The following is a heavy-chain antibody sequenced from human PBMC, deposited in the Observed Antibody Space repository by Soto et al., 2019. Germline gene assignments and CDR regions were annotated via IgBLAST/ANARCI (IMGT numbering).Heavy chain of an antibody. J-gene: IGHJ4*02. CDR2: IDSDGSST. V-gene: IGHV3-74*01. CDR3: TREVSAVFDY. Sequence: EAQLVESGGGLVQPGGSLRLSCTASGLTFSNYWVHWVRQTPGKGLVWVSRIDSDGSSTSYADSVKGRFTISRDNAKNTLYLQMNSLRAEDKAVYYCTREVSAVFDYWGQGTWSPSLQ. D-gene: IGHD6-25*01. CDR1: GLTFSNYW.